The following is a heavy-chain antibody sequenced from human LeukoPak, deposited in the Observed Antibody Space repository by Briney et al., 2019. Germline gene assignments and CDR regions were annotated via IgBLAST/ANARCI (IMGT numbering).Heavy chain of an antibody. CDR3: AKGEQWLGPTFDY. CDR2: ISYDGSNK. CDR1: GFTFSSYG. V-gene: IGHV3-30*18. Sequence: GRSLRLSCEASGFTFSSYGMHWVRQAPGKGLEWVAVISYDGSNKYYADSVKGRFTISRDNSKDTLYLQMNSLRAEDTAVYYCAKGEQWLGPTFDYWGQGTLVTVSS. J-gene: IGHJ4*02. D-gene: IGHD6-19*01.